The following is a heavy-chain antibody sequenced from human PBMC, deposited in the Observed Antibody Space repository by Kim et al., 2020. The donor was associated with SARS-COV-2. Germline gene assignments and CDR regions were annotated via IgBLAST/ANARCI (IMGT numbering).Heavy chain of an antibody. J-gene: IGHJ4*02. Sequence: SETLSLTCTVSGGSISSSSYYWGWIRQPPGKGLEWIGSIYYSGSTYYNPSLKSRVTISVDTSKNQFSLKLSSVTAADTAVYYCARRHVSILGTSNFDYWGRGTLVTVSS. CDR3: ARRHVSILGTSNFDY. D-gene: IGHD7-27*01. V-gene: IGHV4-39*01. CDR2: IYYSGST. CDR1: GGSISSSSYY.